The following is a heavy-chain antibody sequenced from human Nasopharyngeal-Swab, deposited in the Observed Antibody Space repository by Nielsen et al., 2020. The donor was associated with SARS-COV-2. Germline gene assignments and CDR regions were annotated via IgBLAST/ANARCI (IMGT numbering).Heavy chain of an antibody. CDR3: ARGGGATSYYYYYYMDV. V-gene: IGHV4-34*01. D-gene: IGHD1-26*01. CDR1: GGSFSGYY. J-gene: IGHJ6*03. CDR2: INHSGST. Sequence: SETLSLTCAVSGGSFSGYYWSWIRQPPGKGLEWIGEINHSGSTNYNPSLKSRVTISVDTSKNQFSLKLSSVTAADTAVHYCARGGGATSYYYYYYMDVWGKGTTVTVSS.